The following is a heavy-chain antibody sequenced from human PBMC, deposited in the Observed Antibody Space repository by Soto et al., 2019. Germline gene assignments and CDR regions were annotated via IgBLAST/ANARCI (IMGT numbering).Heavy chain of an antibody. CDR2: IYYSGST. CDR3: ARWPQLEPRFDY. V-gene: IGHV4-31*01. Sequence: QVQLQESGPGLVKPSQTLSLTCTVSGGSISSGGYYWSWIRQDPGKGLECIGYIYYSGSTYYNPSLKSLVTISVDTSKNQFSLKLSSVTAADTAVYYCARWPQLEPRFDYWGQGTLVTVSS. D-gene: IGHD1-1*01. J-gene: IGHJ4*02. CDR1: GGSISSGGYY.